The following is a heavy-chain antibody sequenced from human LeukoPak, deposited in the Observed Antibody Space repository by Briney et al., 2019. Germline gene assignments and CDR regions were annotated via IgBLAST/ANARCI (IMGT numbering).Heavy chain of an antibody. J-gene: IGHJ3*02. CDR2: IYSGGST. CDR1: GFKFSSYS. Sequence: GGSLRLSCAASGFKFSSYSMSWVRQAPGKGLEWVSVIYSGGSTDYADSVKGRFTISRDTSKNTLYLQMNSLRVEDTAVYYCARSSHYDILTGYSEEDAFDIWGQGTMVTVSS. D-gene: IGHD3-9*01. V-gene: IGHV3-53*01. CDR3: ARSSHYDILTGYSEEDAFDI.